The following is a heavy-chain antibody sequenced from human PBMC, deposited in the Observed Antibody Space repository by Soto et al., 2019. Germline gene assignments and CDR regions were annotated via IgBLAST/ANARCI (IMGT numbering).Heavy chain of an antibody. V-gene: IGHV4-59*08. CDR2: IFYSGST. CDR1: GGSISSYY. CDR3: ARSRAYYYDSSGLLFDY. D-gene: IGHD3-22*01. J-gene: IGHJ4*02. Sequence: PSETLSLTCTVSGGSISSYYWSWIRQPPGKGLEWIGYIFYSGSTYYSPSLKSRVTISVDTSKNQFSLKLISVTAADTAVYYCARSRAYYYDSSGLLFDYWGQGTLVTVSS.